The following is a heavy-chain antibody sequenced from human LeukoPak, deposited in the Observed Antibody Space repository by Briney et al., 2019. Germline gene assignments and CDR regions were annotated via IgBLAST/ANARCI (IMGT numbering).Heavy chain of an antibody. Sequence: PGGSLRLSCAAAGFTFSDYGMNWVRQAPGKGLEWVSGISGSGISTYYADSVKGRFTISRDNAKNSLYLQMNSLRAEDTAVYYCARSYYYDRAHFDYWGQGTLVTVSS. J-gene: IGHJ4*02. CDR2: ISGSGIST. CDR3: ARSYYYDRAHFDY. CDR1: GFTFSDYG. D-gene: IGHD3-22*01. V-gene: IGHV3-48*04.